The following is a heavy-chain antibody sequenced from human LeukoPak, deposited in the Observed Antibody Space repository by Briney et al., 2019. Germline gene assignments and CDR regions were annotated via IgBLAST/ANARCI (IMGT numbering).Heavy chain of an antibody. CDR2: IYYSGST. Sequence: SETLSLTCTVSGGSISSYYWSWIRQPPGKGLEWIGYIYYSGSTYYNPSLKSRVTISVDTSKNQFSLKLSSVTAADTAVYYCARHVGGTRFLDYWGQGTLVTVSS. V-gene: IGHV4-59*08. CDR3: ARHVGGTRFLDY. J-gene: IGHJ4*02. D-gene: IGHD1-26*01. CDR1: GGSISSYY.